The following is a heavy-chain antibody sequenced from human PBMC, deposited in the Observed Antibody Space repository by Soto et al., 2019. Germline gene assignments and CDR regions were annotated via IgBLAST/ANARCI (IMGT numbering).Heavy chain of an antibody. CDR1: GGSISSGGYY. J-gene: IGHJ1*01. V-gene: IGHV4-31*03. D-gene: IGHD6-13*01. CDR2: IYYSGST. Sequence: SETLSLTCTVSGGSISSGGYYWSWIRQHPGKGLEWIRYIYYSGSTYYNPSLKSRVTISVDTSKNQFSLKLSSVTAADTAVYYCAREGYSSRYFQPWGQGTMVTVSS. CDR3: AREGYSSRYFQP.